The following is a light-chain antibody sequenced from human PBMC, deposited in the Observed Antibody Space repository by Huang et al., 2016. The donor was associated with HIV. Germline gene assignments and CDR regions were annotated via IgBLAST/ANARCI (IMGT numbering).Light chain of an antibody. CDR1: QAVLKNSNKQNY. Sequence: DIEMTQSPDSLTVSLGARASINCKSIQAVLKNSNKQNYYAWYQQRPGQTPTVLIYWASSREAGGPDRFSGSGCGTDFNLTISSLQPEDLAVYYCQQYYSPPYTFGQGTRLEI. J-gene: IGKJ2*01. CDR3: QQYYSPPYT. V-gene: IGKV4-1*01. CDR2: WAS.